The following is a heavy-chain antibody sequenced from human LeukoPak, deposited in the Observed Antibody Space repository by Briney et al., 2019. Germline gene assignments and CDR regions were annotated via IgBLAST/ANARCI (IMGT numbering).Heavy chain of an antibody. CDR1: GYTFTGYY. D-gene: IGHD3-10*01. V-gene: IGHV1-2*02. Sequence: GASVRVSCKASGYTFTGYYMQWVRQAPGQGLEWMGWINPNSGGTNYAQKFQGRVTMTRDTSISTAYMELSRLRSDDTAVYYCARDHITMVRGDIGGCDMVYWGQAGLVSVSS. CDR3: ARDHITMVRGDIGGCDMVY. CDR2: INPNSGGT. J-gene: IGHJ4*02.